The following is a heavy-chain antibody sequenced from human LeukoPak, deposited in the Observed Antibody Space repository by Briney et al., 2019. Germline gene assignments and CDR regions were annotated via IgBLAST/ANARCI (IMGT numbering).Heavy chain of an antibody. CDR3: ARGSTTAQRKDAFDM. Sequence: GRSLRLSCAASGFTFSSYGMHWVRQAPGKGLEWVAVISYDGSNKYYADSVKGRFTISRDNSKNTLYLQMNSLGAEDMALYYCARGSTTAQRKDAFDMWGQGTMVTVSS. V-gene: IGHV3-30*03. D-gene: IGHD4-17*01. CDR1: GFTFSSYG. CDR2: ISYDGSNK. J-gene: IGHJ3*02.